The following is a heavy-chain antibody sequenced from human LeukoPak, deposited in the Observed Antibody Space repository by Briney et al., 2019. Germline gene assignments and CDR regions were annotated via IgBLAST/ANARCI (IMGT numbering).Heavy chain of an antibody. CDR3: AKDTPKRGDPHLTFDS. D-gene: IGHD4/OR15-4a*01. Sequence: PGGSLRLSCAASGFTFSSYAMSWVRQAPGKGLEWVSGISGSGGSKYYADSVKGRFTISRDNSKSTLYLQMNSLRAEDTAVYYCAKDTPKRGDPHLTFDSWGQGTLVTVSS. J-gene: IGHJ4*02. V-gene: IGHV3-23*01. CDR2: ISGSGGSK. CDR1: GFTFSSYA.